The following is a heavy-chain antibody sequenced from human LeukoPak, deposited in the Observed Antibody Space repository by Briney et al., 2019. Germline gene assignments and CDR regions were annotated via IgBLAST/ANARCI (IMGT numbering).Heavy chain of an antibody. CDR1: GFTVSSNY. CDR2: IYSGSTT. CDR3: ARDKGYGNPLYYFGY. Sequence: GGSLRLSCAASGFTVSSNYMSWVRQAPGKGLEWVSVIYSGSTTYYADSVKGRFTISRDNSMNTLYLQMNSLRAEDTAVYYCARDKGYGNPLYYFGYWGQGTLVTVSS. D-gene: IGHD4-11*01. V-gene: IGHV3-66*01. J-gene: IGHJ4*02.